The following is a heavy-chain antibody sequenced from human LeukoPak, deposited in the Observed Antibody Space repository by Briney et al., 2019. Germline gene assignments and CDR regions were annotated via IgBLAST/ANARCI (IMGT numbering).Heavy chain of an antibody. CDR1: GFTFSSYW. J-gene: IGHJ4*02. CDR2: INSDGSST. CDR3: ARGGAAALYLDDYFDY. V-gene: IGHV3-74*01. Sequence: GGSLRLSCAASGFTFSSYWMHWVRQAPGKGLVWVSRINSDGSSTSYADSVKGRFTISRDNAKNTLYLQMNSLRAEDTAAYYCARGGAAALYLDDYFDYWGQGTLVTVSS. D-gene: IGHD3-16*01.